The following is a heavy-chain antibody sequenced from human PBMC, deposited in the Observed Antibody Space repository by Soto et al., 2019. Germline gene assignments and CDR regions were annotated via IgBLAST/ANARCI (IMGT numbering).Heavy chain of an antibody. CDR3: AKDLLTYCTNGVCYFDY. J-gene: IGHJ4*02. CDR1: GFTFSSYA. D-gene: IGHD2-8*01. V-gene: IGHV3-23*01. Sequence: GSLRLSCAASGFTFSSYAMSWVRQAPGKGLEWVSAISGSGGSTYYADSVKGRFTISRDNSKNTLYLQMNSLRAEDTAVYYCAKDLLTYCTNGVCYFDYWGQGTLVTVSS. CDR2: ISGSGGST.